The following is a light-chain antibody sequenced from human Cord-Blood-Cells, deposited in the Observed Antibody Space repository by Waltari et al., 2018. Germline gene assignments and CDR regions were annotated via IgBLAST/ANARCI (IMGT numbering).Light chain of an antibody. V-gene: IGLV2-14*01. CDR2: EVI. CDR1: SSDVGGYNY. Sequence: QSGLTQPASVSGSPGQSITISCPGTSSDVGGYNYVSWYQQHPGKAPKLMIYEVINRPSGVSNRFSGSKSGNTASLTISGLQAEDEADYYCSSYTSSSTVVFGGGTKLTVL. CDR3: SSYTSSSTVV. J-gene: IGLJ2*01.